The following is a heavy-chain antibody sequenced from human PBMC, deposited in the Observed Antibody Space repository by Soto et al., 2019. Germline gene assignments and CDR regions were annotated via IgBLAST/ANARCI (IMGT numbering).Heavy chain of an antibody. CDR2: IYWDDGK. CDR1: GFSLTTSGVG. Sequence: QITLNASRPTVVRPTETLTLTCTFSGFSLTTSGVGVGWIRQSPGKAPEGLAHIYWDDGKRYSASLKSRLTITKATSKNQVVLTVSDLDPTATATYYCAHRVLRTVFGLVTSTAIYFDVWGQGTPVAVSS. J-gene: IGHJ6*02. V-gene: IGHV2-5*02. D-gene: IGHD3-3*01. CDR3: AHRVLRTVFGLVTSTAIYFDV.